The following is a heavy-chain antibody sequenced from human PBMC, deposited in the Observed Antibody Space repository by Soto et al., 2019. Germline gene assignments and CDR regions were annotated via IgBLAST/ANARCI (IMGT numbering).Heavy chain of an antibody. CDR2: INHSGST. CDR1: GGSFSGYY. D-gene: IGHD6-13*01. Sequence: SETLSLTCAVYGGSFSGYYWSWIRQPPGKGLEWIGEINHSGSTNYNPSLKSRVTISVDTSKNQFSLKLSSVTAADTAVYYCARISPPYSSLYYYYYGMDVWGQGTTVTVSS. CDR3: ARISPPYSSLYYYYYGMDV. V-gene: IGHV4-34*01. J-gene: IGHJ6*02.